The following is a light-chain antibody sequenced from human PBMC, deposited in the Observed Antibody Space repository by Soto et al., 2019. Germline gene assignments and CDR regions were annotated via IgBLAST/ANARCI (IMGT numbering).Light chain of an antibody. CDR2: DAS. CDR1: QSVSSY. V-gene: IGKV3-11*01. CDR3: QERGVGPST. J-gene: IGKJ4*01. Sequence: EIVLTQSPATLSLSPGERAALSCRASQSVSSYLAWYQQKPGQAPRLLICDASKRAPCIPARFTGSGSGTDFTFTISSLEPEDVAVYFCQERGVGPSTFGGGTKVEI.